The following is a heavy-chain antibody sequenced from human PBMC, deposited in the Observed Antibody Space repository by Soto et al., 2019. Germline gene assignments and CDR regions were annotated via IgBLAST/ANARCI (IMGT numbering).Heavy chain of an antibody. J-gene: IGHJ3*02. CDR3: ARLDTMIVVVITGAFDI. Sequence: GESLKISCKGSGYSFTSYWIGWVRQMPGKGLEWMGIIYPGDSDTRYSPSFQGQVTISADKSISTAYLQWSSLKASDTAMYYCARLDTMIVVVITGAFDIWGQGTMVTVSS. CDR1: GYSFTSYW. V-gene: IGHV5-51*01. D-gene: IGHD3-22*01. CDR2: IYPGDSDT.